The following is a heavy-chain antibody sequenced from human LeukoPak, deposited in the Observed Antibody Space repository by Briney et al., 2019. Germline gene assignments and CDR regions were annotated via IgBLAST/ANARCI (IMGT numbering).Heavy chain of an antibody. CDR2: INHSGST. CDR1: GGSFSGYY. Sequence: SETLSLTCAVYGGSFSGYYWSWIRQPPGKGLEWIGEINHSGSTNYNPSLKSRVTISVDTSKNQFSLKLSSVTAADTAVYYCASGGDYSSSPSGFGYWGQGTLVTVSS. CDR3: ASGGDYSSSPSGFGY. V-gene: IGHV4-34*01. D-gene: IGHD6-13*01. J-gene: IGHJ4*02.